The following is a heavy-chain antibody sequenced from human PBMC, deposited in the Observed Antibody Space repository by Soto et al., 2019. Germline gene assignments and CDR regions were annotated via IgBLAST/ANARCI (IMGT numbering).Heavy chain of an antibody. CDR1: GGSISNRNYN. CDR3: ASLQVPGNFDY. CDR2: IPSDANT. J-gene: IGHJ4*02. V-gene: IGHV4-39*02. Sequence: PSGALSVTSLVSGGSISNRNYNWASVHQPPRKRVEWIGNIPSDANTYYRPSFRGRVTISVDTSKNHFSLKLGSLTAADTAICYCASLQVPGNFDYWVQVTLVTVSS.